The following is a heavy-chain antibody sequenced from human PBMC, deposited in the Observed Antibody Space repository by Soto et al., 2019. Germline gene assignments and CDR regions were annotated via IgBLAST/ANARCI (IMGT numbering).Heavy chain of an antibody. J-gene: IGHJ6*02. CDR3: VRRGLDPYYYTMDV. V-gene: IGHV5-51*01. CDR2: VYPGDVDT. Sequence: PGESLKISCKGSGYSFTSNWIAWVRQMPGKGLEWMGIVYPGDVDTRYGPSFQGQVTISADKSINTAYLQWGSLQASDTARYFCVRRGLDPYYYTMDVWGQGTTVTVSS. CDR1: GYSFTSNW. D-gene: IGHD3-22*01.